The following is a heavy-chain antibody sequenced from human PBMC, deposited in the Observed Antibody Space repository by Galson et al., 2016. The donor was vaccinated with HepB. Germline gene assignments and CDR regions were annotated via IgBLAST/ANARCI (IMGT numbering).Heavy chain of an antibody. V-gene: IGHV1-18*01. CDR2: ISGNNGNT. D-gene: IGHD3-16*02. J-gene: IGHJ6*04. Sequence: SVKVSCKASGYTFSDYGISWVRQAPGQGLEWMGWISGNNGNTNYAQKFQGRVTLTTDTSTSTAYMELRSLRSDDTAVYYCARDGVNDYIWGIYPRYGMDVWGKGTTVSVSS. CDR1: GYTFSDYG. CDR3: ARDGVNDYIWGIYPRYGMDV.